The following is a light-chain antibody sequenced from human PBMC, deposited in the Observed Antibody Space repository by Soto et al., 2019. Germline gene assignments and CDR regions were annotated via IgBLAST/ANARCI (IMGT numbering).Light chain of an antibody. Sequence: EIVLTQSPGTLSSSPGERATLSCRASQSVSSNSLAWYQQKPGQAPRLLIYGASSRATGIPDRFSASGSGTDFTLTISRLEPEDFALYYCHQYGKSPRTFGQGTKVEI. CDR3: HQYGKSPRT. J-gene: IGKJ1*01. V-gene: IGKV3-20*01. CDR2: GAS. CDR1: QSVSSNS.